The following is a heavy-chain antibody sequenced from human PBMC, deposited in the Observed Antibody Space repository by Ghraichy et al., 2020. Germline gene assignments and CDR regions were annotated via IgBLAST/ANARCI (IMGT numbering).Heavy chain of an antibody. Sequence: SETLSLTCIVSGGSIGRGSYYWSWIRQPAGKALEWIGRIYSTGSTNYKPSLESRVTISIDSSKNQFSLGLFSVTAADPAVYYCARESSTIVGIDSWGQGTLVTVSS. V-gene: IGHV4-61*02. CDR3: ARESSTIVGIDS. CDR1: GGSIGRGSYY. CDR2: IYSTGST. D-gene: IGHD1-26*01. J-gene: IGHJ4*02.